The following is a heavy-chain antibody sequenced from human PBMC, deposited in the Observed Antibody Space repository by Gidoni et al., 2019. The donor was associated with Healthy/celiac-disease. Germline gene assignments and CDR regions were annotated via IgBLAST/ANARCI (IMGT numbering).Heavy chain of an antibody. J-gene: IGHJ4*02. CDR2: IYYSGST. Sequence: QVQLQESGPGLVKPSETLSLTCTVSGGSISSYYWSWIRQPPGKGLEWIGYIYYSGSTNYNPTLKSRVTISVDTSKNQFSLKLSSVTAADTAVYYCARTEWADSSGWFLFDYWGQGTLVTVSS. CDR3: ARTEWADSSGWFLFDY. D-gene: IGHD6-19*01. CDR1: GGSISSYY. V-gene: IGHV4-59*01.